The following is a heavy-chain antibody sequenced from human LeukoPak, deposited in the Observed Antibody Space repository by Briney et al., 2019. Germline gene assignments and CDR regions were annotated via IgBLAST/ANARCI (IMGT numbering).Heavy chain of an antibody. D-gene: IGHD6-13*01. CDR3: ARGEAAAGTLGYYYYYMDV. Sequence: PGGSLRLSCAASGFTFSSYAMHWVRQAPGKGLEYVSAISSNGGSTYYANSVKGRFTISRDNSKNTLYLQMGSLRAEDMAVYYCARGEAAAGTLGYYYYYMDVWGKGTTVTISS. CDR1: GFTFSSYA. J-gene: IGHJ6*03. CDR2: ISSNGGST. V-gene: IGHV3-64*01.